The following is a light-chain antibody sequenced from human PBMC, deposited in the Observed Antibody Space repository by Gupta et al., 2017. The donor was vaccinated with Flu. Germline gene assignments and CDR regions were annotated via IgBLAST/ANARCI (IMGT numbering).Light chain of an antibody. J-gene: IGLJ2*01. CDR1: NSDSGDYNY. Sequence: QSITSSCTCTNSDSGDYNYVSWDQHHPGKAPKLMIFEVNNRPSGISNRFSGSKSGNTASLIISGLQAEDEDHYYCSSYTGSNTLFGGGTRLTVL. CDR3: SSYTGSNTL. CDR2: EVN. V-gene: IGLV2-14*01.